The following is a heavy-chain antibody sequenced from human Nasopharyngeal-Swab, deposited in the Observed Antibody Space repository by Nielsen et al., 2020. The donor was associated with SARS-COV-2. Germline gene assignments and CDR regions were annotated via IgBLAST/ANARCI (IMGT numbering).Heavy chain of an antibody. J-gene: IGHJ3*02. V-gene: IGHV1-18*04. Sequence: ASVKVSYKASGYTFTSYGISWVRQAPGQGLEWMGWISAYNGNTNYAQKLQGRVTVTTDTSTSTAYMELRSLRSDDTAVYYCARVRGGSSSWYQGSDAFDIWGQGTMVTASS. D-gene: IGHD6-13*01. CDR2: ISAYNGNT. CDR3: ARVRGGSSSWYQGSDAFDI. CDR1: GYTFTSYG.